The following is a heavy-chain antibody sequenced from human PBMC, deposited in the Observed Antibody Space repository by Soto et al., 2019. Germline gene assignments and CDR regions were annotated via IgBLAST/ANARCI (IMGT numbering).Heavy chain of an antibody. CDR1: GGSISSGNHY. D-gene: IGHD2-21*01. Sequence: SETLSLTCTVSGGSISSGNHYWSWIRQHPGTGLEWIGYIYHSGTAYYNPSLKSRVIMSVDTSKNQFSLNLKSVTAADTATYYCERVQYQDIVRASSHRRSIDYWGQGALATVS. J-gene: IGHJ4*02. CDR3: ERVQYQDIVRASSHRRSIDY. CDR2: IYHSGTA. V-gene: IGHV4-31*02.